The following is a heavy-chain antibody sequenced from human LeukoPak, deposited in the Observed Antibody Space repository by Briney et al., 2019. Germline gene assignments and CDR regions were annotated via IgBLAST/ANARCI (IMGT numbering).Heavy chain of an antibody. Sequence: GGSLRLSCAASGFTFSSYAMSWVRQAPGKGLEWVSAISGSGGSTYYADSVKGRFTISRDNAKNSLYLQMNSLRDEDTAVYYCARDAGYSSGWSHWYFDLWGRGTLVTVSS. D-gene: IGHD6-19*01. CDR1: GFTFSSYA. V-gene: IGHV3-23*01. J-gene: IGHJ2*01. CDR3: ARDAGYSSGWSHWYFDL. CDR2: ISGSGGST.